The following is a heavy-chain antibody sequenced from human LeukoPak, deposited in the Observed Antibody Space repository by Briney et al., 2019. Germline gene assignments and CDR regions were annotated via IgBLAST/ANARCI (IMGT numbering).Heavy chain of an antibody. J-gene: IGHJ4*02. CDR2: IHSSGTT. CDR1: GASISTYY. CDR3: ARDRIPSD. V-gene: IGHV4-59*01. D-gene: IGHD5-18*01. Sequence: SEILSLTCTVSGASISTYYWSWIRQPPGKGLEWIGYIHSSGTTNNSPSLKSRVTISVDTSKNQLSLRLSSVSTADTAVYYCARDRIPSDWGQGTPVTVSS.